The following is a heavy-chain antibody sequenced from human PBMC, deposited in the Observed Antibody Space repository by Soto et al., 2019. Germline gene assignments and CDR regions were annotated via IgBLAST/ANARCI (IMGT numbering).Heavy chain of an antibody. CDR1: GFTFSSYA. V-gene: IGHV3-30-3*01. CDR3: ARDGSIEAAGTLSNRFAP. CDR2: ISYDGSNK. D-gene: IGHD6-13*01. J-gene: IGHJ5*02. Sequence: PGGSLRLSCAASGFTFSSYAMHWVRQAPGKGLEWVAVISYDGSNKYYADSVKGRFTISREKYKNTLYLQMNSLRAEDTAVYYCARDGSIEAAGTLSNRFAPWGQGTLVTVSS.